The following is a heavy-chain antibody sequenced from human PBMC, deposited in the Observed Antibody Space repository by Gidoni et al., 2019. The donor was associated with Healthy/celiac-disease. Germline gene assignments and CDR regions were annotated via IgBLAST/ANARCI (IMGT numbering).Heavy chain of an antibody. J-gene: IGHJ6*02. CDR3: ARDLVGDGYNYPGYYYYYGMDV. CDR1: GFTFSSTG. Sequence: QVQLVVSGGCVVQPGRSLRPSCAASGFTFSSTGIHWVRRAPGKGLEGGAVIWYDGSNKYYADSVKGRFTISRDNSKNTLYLQRNSLRAEDTAVYYCARDLVGDGYNYPGYYYYYGMDVWGQGTTVTVSS. D-gene: IGHD5-12*01. V-gene: IGHV3-33*01. CDR2: IWYDGSNK.